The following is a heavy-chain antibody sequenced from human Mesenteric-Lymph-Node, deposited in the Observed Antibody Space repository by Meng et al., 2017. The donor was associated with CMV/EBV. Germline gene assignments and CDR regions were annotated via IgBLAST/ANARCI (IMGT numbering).Heavy chain of an antibody. D-gene: IGHD3-3*01. J-gene: IGHJ6*02. Sequence: GESLKISCAASGFTFSSYWMSWVRQAPGKGLEWVANIKQDGSEKYYVDSVKGGFTISRDNAKNSLYLQMNSLSAEDTAVYYCARDTPPPRTYYDFWSGYDYYYYGMDVWGQGTTVTVSS. V-gene: IGHV3-7*01. CDR2: IKQDGSEK. CDR1: GFTFSSYW. CDR3: ARDTPPPRTYYDFWSGYDYYYYGMDV.